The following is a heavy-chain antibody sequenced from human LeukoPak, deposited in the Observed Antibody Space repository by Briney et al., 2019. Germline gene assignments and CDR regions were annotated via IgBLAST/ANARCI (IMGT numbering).Heavy chain of an antibody. J-gene: IGHJ3*02. Sequence: GGSLRLSCAASGFTFSSYGMHWVRQAPGKGLEWVAFIRYDGSNKYYADSVKGRFTISRDNAKNSLFLQMNSLRAEDTAMYYCARDPYDSNSYGAFDIWGQGTMVTVSS. D-gene: IGHD3-22*01. CDR1: GFTFSSYG. V-gene: IGHV3-30*02. CDR3: ARDPYDSNSYGAFDI. CDR2: IRYDGSNK.